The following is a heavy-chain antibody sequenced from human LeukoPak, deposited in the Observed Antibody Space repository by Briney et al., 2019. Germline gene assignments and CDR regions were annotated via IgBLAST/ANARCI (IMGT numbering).Heavy chain of an antibody. D-gene: IGHD4-17*01. CDR3: ARDYADYVGYFFFDY. V-gene: IGHV3-23*01. Sequence: GGSLRLSCAASGFTFNNYAMNWVRQAPGKGLEWVSSISGGGETTSYADSAKGRFTISRDNPQNTLYLQMNSLRAEDTAVYYCARDYADYVGYFFFDYWGQGTLVTVSS. J-gene: IGHJ4*02. CDR1: GFTFNNYA. CDR2: ISGGGETT.